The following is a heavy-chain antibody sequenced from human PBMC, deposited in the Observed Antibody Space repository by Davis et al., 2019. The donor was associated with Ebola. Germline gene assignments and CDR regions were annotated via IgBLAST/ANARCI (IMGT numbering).Heavy chain of an antibody. CDR2: ITHSGST. J-gene: IGHJ6*02. V-gene: IGHV4-34*01. Sequence: SCAVYGGSFSGYYWSWIRHPPGKGLEWIGEITHSGSTNYNPYFKSRVTISADTSKNQFYLKLSSVTAADTAVYYCARGGPGRYYYYGMDVWGQGTTVTVSS. CDR3: ARGGPGRYYYYGMDV. CDR1: GGSFSGYY. D-gene: IGHD3-10*01.